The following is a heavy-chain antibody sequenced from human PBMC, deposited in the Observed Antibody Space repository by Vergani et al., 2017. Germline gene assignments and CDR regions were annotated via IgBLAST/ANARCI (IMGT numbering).Heavy chain of an antibody. D-gene: IGHD2-21*01. CDR1: GGSFSGYY. CDR2: INHSGST. Sequence: QVQLQQWGAGLLKPSETLSLTCAVYGGSFSGYYWSWIRQPPGKGLEWIGEINHSGSTNYNPSLKSRVTISVDTSKTQFSLKLSSVTAADTAVYYCAKCPLIVSLSSWFDPWGQGTLVTVSS. J-gene: IGHJ5*02. CDR3: AKCPLIVSLSSWFDP. V-gene: IGHV4-34*01.